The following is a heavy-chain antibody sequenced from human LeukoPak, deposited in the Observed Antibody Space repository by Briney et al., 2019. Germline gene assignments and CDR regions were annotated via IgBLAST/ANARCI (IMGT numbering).Heavy chain of an antibody. J-gene: IGHJ6*02. D-gene: IGHD3-3*01. Sequence: ASVTVSCKASGYTFTSYDINWVRQATGQGLEWMGWMNPNSGNTGYAQKSQGRVTMTRNTSISTAYMELSSLRSEDTAVYYCARGQYDFWSGYYLGYGMDVWGQGTTVTVSS. CDR2: MNPNSGNT. V-gene: IGHV1-8*01. CDR3: ARGQYDFWSGYYLGYGMDV. CDR1: GYTFTSYD.